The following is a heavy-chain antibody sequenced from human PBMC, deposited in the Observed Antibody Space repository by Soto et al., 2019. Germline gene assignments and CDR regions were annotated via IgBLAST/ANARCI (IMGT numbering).Heavy chain of an antibody. V-gene: IGHV4-31*03. J-gene: IGHJ6*03. D-gene: IGHD2-2*01. Sequence: SETLSLTCTVSGGSISSGGYYWSWIRQHPGRGLEWIGYIYYSGSTYYNRSLKSRVTISVDTSKNQFSLKLSSVTAADTAVYYCARAAYCSSTSCNKYLLDYYYYYMDVWGKGTTVTVSS. CDR2: IYYSGST. CDR1: GGSISSGGYY. CDR3: ARAAYCSSTSCNKYLLDYYYYYMDV.